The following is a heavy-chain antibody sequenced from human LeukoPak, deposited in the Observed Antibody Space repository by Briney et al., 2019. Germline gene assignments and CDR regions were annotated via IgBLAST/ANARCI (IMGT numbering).Heavy chain of an antibody. V-gene: IGHV4-4*07. D-gene: IGHD1-26*01. J-gene: IGHJ4*02. CDR2: IYSSGST. Sequence: PSETLSLTCTVSRGSISNHYWSWIRQPAGKALEWIGRIYSSGSTDYNPSLKSRVTMSVDTSKSQFSLKLSSVTAADTAMYYCANGGKSGSYSEKWGQGTLVTVSS. CDR1: RGSISNHY. CDR3: ANGGKSGSYSEK.